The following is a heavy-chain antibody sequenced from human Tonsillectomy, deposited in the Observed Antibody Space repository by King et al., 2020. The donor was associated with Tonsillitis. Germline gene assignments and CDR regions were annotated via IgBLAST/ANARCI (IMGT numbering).Heavy chain of an antibody. D-gene: IGHD3-22*01. CDR1: GFTFSSYG. CDR3: AKDDPEYYYDSSGYYY. V-gene: IGHV3-30*18. J-gene: IGHJ4*02. CDR2: ISYDGSNK. Sequence: VQLVESGGGVVQPGRSLRLSCAASGFTFSSYGMHWVRQAPGKGLEWVAVISYDGSNKYYADSVKGRFTISRDNSKNTLYLQMNSLGAGDTAVYYCAKDDPEYYYDSSGYYYWGQGTLVTVSS.